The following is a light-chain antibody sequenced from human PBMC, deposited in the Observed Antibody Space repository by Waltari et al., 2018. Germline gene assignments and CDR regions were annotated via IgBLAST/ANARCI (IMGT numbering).Light chain of an antibody. J-gene: IGKJ1*01. CDR3: QQYNSYSWT. Sequence: DIQMTQSPSTLSASVGHRVTITFRASQSISSWLAWYQQKPGKVPKLLIDDASSLESGVPSRFSGSGSGTEFTLTISSLQPDDFATYYCQQYNSYSWTFGQGTKVEIK. V-gene: IGKV1-5*01. CDR1: QSISSW. CDR2: DAS.